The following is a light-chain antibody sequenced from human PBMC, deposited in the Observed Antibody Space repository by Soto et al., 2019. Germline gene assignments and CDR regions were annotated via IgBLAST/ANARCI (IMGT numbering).Light chain of an antibody. CDR1: QGISNY. CDR2: AAS. CDR3: QKYDSAPWT. Sequence: DIQMTQSPSSLSASVRDRVTITCRASQGISNYLAWYQQKPGKVPKLLIYAASTLQSWVPSRFSGSGSGTDFNLTISSLQPEDVATYYCQKYDSAPWTFGQGTKVEIK. V-gene: IGKV1-27*01. J-gene: IGKJ1*01.